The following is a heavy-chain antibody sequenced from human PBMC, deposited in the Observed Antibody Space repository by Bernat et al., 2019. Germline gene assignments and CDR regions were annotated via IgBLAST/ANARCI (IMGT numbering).Heavy chain of an antibody. V-gene: IGHV4-31*03. CDR1: GGSISSGGYY. J-gene: IGHJ5*02. CDR3: ARGPLVVPAARTRWFDP. CDR2: IYYSGST. D-gene: IGHD2-2*01. Sequence: QVQLQESGPGLVKPSQTLSLTCTVSGGSISSGGYYWSWIRQHPGKGLEWIGYIYYSGSTYYNPSLKSRVTISVDTSKNQFSLKLSSVTAADTAVYYCARGPLVVPAARTRWFDPWGQGTLVTVSS.